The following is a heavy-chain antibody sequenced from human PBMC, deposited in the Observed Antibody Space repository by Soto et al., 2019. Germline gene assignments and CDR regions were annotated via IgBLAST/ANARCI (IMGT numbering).Heavy chain of an antibody. CDR2: ISSNGVGT. D-gene: IGHD6-6*01. J-gene: IGHJ6*03. CDR3: ARRARPDFYYMDV. CDR1: GFPLWVCD. V-gene: IGHV3-64*01. Sequence: EVQLAESGGGLAQPGGPLRLPCAASGFPLWVCDGDWVRGAPGGGLEYVSGISSNGVGTYYANSVQGRFTISRDNSKNTVYLQMGSLRPEDMAVYYCARRARPDFYYMDVWGKGTTVTVSS.